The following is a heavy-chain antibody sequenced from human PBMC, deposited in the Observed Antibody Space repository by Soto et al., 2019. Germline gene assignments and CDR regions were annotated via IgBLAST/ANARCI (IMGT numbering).Heavy chain of an antibody. CDR1: TFTFTDYY. CDR3: ARDRGDGQLRYFDWLHY. J-gene: IGHJ4*02. Sequence: QVQLVQSGAEMKKPGASVKVSCTASTFTFTDYYIHWVRQAPGQGLEWLGWINPNSGGTNYAQKFEGRVTMTRDTSIRTAYMELSRLESDDTAMYYCARDRGDGQLRYFDWLHYWGQGTLVTVSS. D-gene: IGHD3-9*01. CDR2: INPNSGGT. V-gene: IGHV1-2*02.